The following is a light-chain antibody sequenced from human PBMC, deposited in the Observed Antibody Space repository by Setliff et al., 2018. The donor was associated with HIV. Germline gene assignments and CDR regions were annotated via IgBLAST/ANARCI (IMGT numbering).Light chain of an antibody. CDR2: DNN. J-gene: IGLJ2*01. CDR3: GVWDSRLSAI. CDR1: GSNIANNY. Sequence: QSVLTQPPSVSAAPGQTVTISCSGSGSNIANNYVSWYQHLPGTAPKLLISDNNQRRSGIPERFSGSKSGTSATLTTTGLQTGDEGDYYCGVWDSRLSAIFGGGTKVTVL. V-gene: IGLV1-51*01.